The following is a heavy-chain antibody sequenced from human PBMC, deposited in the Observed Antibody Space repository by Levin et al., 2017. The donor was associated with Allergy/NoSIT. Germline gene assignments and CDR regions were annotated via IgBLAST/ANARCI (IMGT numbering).Heavy chain of an antibody. Sequence: SETLSLTCTVSGGSIRSYYWSWIRQPPGKGLEWIGYVYYSGSTNYNPSLKSRVTISVDTSRNQFSLKLNSVTAADTAVYYCAREGRANIFDLWGRGTLVTVSS. CDR1: GGSIRSYY. D-gene: IGHD2/OR15-2a*01. CDR2: VYYSGST. V-gene: IGHV4-59*01. CDR3: AREGRANIFDL. J-gene: IGHJ2*01.